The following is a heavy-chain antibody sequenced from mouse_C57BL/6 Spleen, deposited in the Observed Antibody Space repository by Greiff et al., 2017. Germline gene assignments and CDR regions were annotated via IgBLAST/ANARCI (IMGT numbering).Heavy chain of an antibody. CDR3: ARDRGSRGSFDY. CDR2: INYDGSST. D-gene: IGHD1-1*01. J-gene: IGHJ2*01. Sequence: EVQLVESEGGLVQPGSSMKLSCTASGFTFSDYYMAWVRQVPEKGLEWVANINYDGSSTYYLDSLKSRFIISRDNAKNILYLQMSSLKSEDTATYYCARDRGSRGSFDYWGQGTTLTVSS. V-gene: IGHV5-16*01. CDR1: GFTFSDYY.